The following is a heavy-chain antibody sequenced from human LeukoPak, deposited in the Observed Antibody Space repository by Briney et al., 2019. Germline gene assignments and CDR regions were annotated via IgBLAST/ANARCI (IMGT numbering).Heavy chain of an antibody. D-gene: IGHD3-9*01. V-gene: IGHV3-30*19. CDR2: ISYDGSNK. J-gene: IGHJ4*02. CDR3: ARGEATDPRANGVEGVLRYFDWLVRTIPPDY. Sequence: PGGSLRLSCAASGFIFSSYGMHWVRQAPGKGLEWVAGISYDGSNKYYADSVKGRFTISRDNSKNTLYLQMNSLRAEDTAVYYCARGEATDPRANGVEGVLRYFDWLVRTIPPDYWGQGTLVTVSS. CDR1: GFIFSSYG.